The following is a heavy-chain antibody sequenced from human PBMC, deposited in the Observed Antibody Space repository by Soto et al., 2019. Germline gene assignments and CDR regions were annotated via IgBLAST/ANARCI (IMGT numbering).Heavy chain of an antibody. J-gene: IGHJ3*02. CDR2: ITAYNGNT. V-gene: IGHV1-18*01. Sequence: ASVKVSCKASGYTFTSYGISWVRQAPGQGLEWMGWITAYNGNTNYAQKLQGRVTMTTDTSTSTAYMELRSLRSDDTAVYYCALSSGYYYDSSGHNDAFDIWGQGTMVTVSS. D-gene: IGHD3-22*01. CDR3: ALSSGYYYDSSGHNDAFDI. CDR1: GYTFTSYG.